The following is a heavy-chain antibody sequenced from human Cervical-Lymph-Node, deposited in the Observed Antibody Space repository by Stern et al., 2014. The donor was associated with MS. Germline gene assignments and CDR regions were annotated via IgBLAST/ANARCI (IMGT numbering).Heavy chain of an antibody. CDR2: INPNSGGT. D-gene: IGHD6-19*01. CDR3: ARGHQYSSGWYYFDY. J-gene: IGHJ4*02. CDR1: GYTFTGYY. Sequence: VHLVESGAEVKKPGASVKVSCKASGYTFTGYYMHWVRQAPGQGLEWMGWINPNSGGTNYAQKFQGRVTMTRDTSISTAYMELSRLRSDDTAVYYCARGHQYSSGWYYFDYWGQGTLVTVSS. V-gene: IGHV1-2*02.